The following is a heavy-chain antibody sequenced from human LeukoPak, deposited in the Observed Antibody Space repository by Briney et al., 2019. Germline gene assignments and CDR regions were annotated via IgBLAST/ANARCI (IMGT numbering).Heavy chain of an antibody. D-gene: IGHD2-2*01. V-gene: IGHV4-59*12. J-gene: IGHJ5*02. CDR1: GGSISSYY. Sequence: SETLSLTCTVSGGSISSYYWSWIRQPPGKGLEWIGYIYYSGSTNYNPSLKSRVTISVDTSKNQFSLKLSSVTAADTAVYYCASQVCSSTSCFNRPAYNWFDPWGQGTLVTVSS. CDR3: ASQVCSSTSCFNRPAYNWFDP. CDR2: IYYSGST.